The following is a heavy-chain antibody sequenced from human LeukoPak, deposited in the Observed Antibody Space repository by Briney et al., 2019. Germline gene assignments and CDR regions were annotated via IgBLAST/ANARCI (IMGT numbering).Heavy chain of an antibody. V-gene: IGHV3-23*01. CDR3: AKDRLELHDYYMAV. CDR2: ISGSGGST. CDR1: GFTFSSYA. Sequence: PGRSLRLSCAASGFTFSSYAMSWVRQAPGKGLEWVSAISGSGGSTYYADSVKGRFTISRDNSKNTLYPQMNSLRAEDTAVYYCAKDRLELHDYYMAVWGKGTTVTVSS. J-gene: IGHJ6*03. D-gene: IGHD1-7*01.